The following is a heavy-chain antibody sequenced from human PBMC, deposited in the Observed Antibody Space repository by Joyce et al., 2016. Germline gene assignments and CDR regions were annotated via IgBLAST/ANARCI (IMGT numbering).Heavy chain of an antibody. CDR2: IKPNEST. Sequence: QVQLLQSGAEVKKPGASVKISCKASGNSITAYFIHWVRQAPGQGLEWMGIIKPNESTDYAQKFQDRVTVTRDTSTGTVFMELGRLTSDDTAVFFCATGGSGRALEYWGQGTLVTVS. D-gene: IGHD1-26*01. CDR3: ATGGSGRALEY. CDR1: GNSITAYF. V-gene: IGHV1-46*01. J-gene: IGHJ4*02.